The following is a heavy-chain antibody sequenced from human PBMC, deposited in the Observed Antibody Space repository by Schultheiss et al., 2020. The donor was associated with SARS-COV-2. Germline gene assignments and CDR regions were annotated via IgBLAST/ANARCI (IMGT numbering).Heavy chain of an antibody. CDR1: GFTFDDYA. V-gene: IGHV3-9*01. D-gene: IGHD3-10*01. J-gene: IGHJ5*02. Sequence: GGSLRLSCAASGFTFDDYAMHWVRQAPGKGLEWVSGISWNSGSIGYADSVKGRFTISRDNAKNSLYLQMNSLRAEDTALYYCARDYYGSGSYGQWIDWFDPWGQGTLVTVSS. CDR2: ISWNSGSI. CDR3: ARDYYGSGSYGQWIDWFDP.